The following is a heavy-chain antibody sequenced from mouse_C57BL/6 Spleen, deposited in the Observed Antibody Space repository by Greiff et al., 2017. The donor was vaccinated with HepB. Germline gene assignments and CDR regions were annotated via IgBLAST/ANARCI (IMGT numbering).Heavy chain of an antibody. CDR3: TTMVTTPFAY. CDR2: IDPENGDT. J-gene: IGHJ3*01. Sequence: VQLQQSGAELVRPGASVKLSCTASGFNIKDDYMHWVKQRPEQGLEWIGWIDPENGDTEYASKFQGKATITADPSSNTAYLQLSRRTSEDTAVYYCTTMVTTPFAYWGQGTLVTVSA. D-gene: IGHD2-2*01. CDR1: GFNIKDDY. V-gene: IGHV14-4*01.